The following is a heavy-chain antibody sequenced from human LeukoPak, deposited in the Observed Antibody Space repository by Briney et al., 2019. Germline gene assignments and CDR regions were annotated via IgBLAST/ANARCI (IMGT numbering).Heavy chain of an antibody. J-gene: IGHJ4*02. D-gene: IGHD3-9*01. V-gene: IGHV1-2*02. CDR3: ARGPGLLRYFDWLSRGSYYFDY. CDR2: INPKSGGT. Sequence: ASVKVSCKASGYTFTGYYMHWVRQAPGQGLEWMGWINPKSGGTNYAQQFQGRVTMTRDTSISTAYMELSRLRSDDTAVYYCARGPGLLRYFDWLSRGSYYFDYWGQGTLVTVSS. CDR1: GYTFTGYY.